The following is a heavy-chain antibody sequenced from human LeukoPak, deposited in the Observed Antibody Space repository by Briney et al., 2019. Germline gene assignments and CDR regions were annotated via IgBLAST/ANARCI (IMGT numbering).Heavy chain of an antibody. Sequence: PSETLCLTCTVSGDSISTSSYYWGWIRQPPGKGLEWLGSIYYSGSTYYNPSLKSRVTISVDTSKNQFSLNLYSVTAADTAVFYCARSYYYDYRQIDYWGQGTLVTVSS. CDR3: ARSYYYDYRQIDY. CDR2: IYYSGST. D-gene: IGHD3-22*01. V-gene: IGHV4-39*01. J-gene: IGHJ4*02. CDR1: GDSISTSSYY.